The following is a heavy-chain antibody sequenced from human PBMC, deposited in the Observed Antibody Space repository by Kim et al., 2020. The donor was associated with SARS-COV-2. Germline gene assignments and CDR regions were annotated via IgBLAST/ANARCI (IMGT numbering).Heavy chain of an antibody. Sequence: SETLSLTCTVSGGSISSSSYYWGWIRQPPGKGLEWIGSIYYSGSTYYNPSLKSRVTISVDTSKNQFSLKLSSVTAADTAVYYCARGRPYDILTGHKGPFDYWGQGTLVTVSS. CDR3: ARGRPYDILTGHKGPFDY. V-gene: IGHV4-39*01. D-gene: IGHD3-9*01. CDR2: IYYSGST. CDR1: GGSISSSSYY. J-gene: IGHJ4*02.